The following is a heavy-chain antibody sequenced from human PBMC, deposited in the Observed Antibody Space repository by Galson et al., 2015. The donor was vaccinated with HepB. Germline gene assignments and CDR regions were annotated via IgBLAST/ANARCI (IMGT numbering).Heavy chain of an antibody. V-gene: IGHV3-48*01. CDR2: ISSSSSTI. CDR3: ASDMARGY. CDR1: GFTFSSYS. J-gene: IGHJ4*02. D-gene: IGHD3-10*01. Sequence: SLRLSCAASGFTFSSYSMNWVRQAPGKGLEWVSYISSSSSTIYYADSVKGRFTISRDNAKNSLYLQMNSLKASDTAMYYCASDMARGYWGQGTLVTVSS.